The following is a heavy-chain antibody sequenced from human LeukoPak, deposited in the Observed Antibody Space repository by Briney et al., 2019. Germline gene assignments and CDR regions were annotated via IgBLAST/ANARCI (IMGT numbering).Heavy chain of an antibody. D-gene: IGHD5-24*01. CDR3: AKDDAWLQYND. V-gene: IGHV3-30*12. CDR2: ISYDGSNE. Sequence: GGSLRLSCAASGFTFSTYGMHWVRQAPGKGLEWVAIISYDGSNEYYADSVKGRFTVSRDNSKNTLYLQINSLRDEDTAVYYCAKDDAWLQYNDWGQGTLVTVSS. CDR1: GFTFSTYG. J-gene: IGHJ4*02.